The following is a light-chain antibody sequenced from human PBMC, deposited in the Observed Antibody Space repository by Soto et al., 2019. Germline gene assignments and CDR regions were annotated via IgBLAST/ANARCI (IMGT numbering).Light chain of an antibody. Sequence: DIQMTQSPSTLSASVGDRVTITCRASQSISSWLAWYQKKPGKAHKLLIYKASTLETGVPSRFSGSGSGTEFTLTISSLQPDDFASYYCQQYNSYSWTFGQGTKVEIK. CDR1: QSISSW. J-gene: IGKJ1*01. V-gene: IGKV1-5*03. CDR3: QQYNSYSWT. CDR2: KAS.